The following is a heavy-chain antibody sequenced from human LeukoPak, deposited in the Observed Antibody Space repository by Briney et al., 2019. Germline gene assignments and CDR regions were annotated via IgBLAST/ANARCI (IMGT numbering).Heavy chain of an antibody. V-gene: IGHV6-1*01. CDR1: GDSVSSNSAA. J-gene: IGHJ3*02. Sequence: SQTLSLTCALSGDSVSSNSAAWNWIRQSPSRGLEWLGRTYYRSKWDNDYAVFVKSRITINPDTSKNQFSLQLNSVTPEDTAVYYCARTYRSRYGSGSFDAFDIWGQGTMVTVSS. CDR2: TYYRSKWDN. D-gene: IGHD3-10*01. CDR3: ARTYRSRYGSGSFDAFDI.